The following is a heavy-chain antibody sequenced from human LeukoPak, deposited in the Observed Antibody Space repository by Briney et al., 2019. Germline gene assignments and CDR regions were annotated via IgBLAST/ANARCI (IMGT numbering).Heavy chain of an antibody. CDR2: IKYDASST. Sequence: GGSLRLSCADSGFTFSSHWMHWVRQAPGKGLVWVSRIKYDASSTSYADSVKGRFTISRGNSKNTLYLQMNSLTAEDTAVYYCARDQIVATGGFDYWGQGTLATVSS. V-gene: IGHV3-74*01. D-gene: IGHD5-12*01. J-gene: IGHJ4*02. CDR1: GFTFSSHW. CDR3: ARDQIVATGGFDY.